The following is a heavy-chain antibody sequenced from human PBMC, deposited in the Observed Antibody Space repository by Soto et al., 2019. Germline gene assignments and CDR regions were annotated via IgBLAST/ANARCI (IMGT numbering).Heavy chain of an antibody. D-gene: IGHD3-9*01. J-gene: IGHJ5*02. CDR2: MNPNSGNT. Sequence: GASVKVSCKASGYTFTIYDINWVRQATGQGLEWMGWMNPNSGNTGYAQKFQGRVTMTRNTSISTAYMELSSLRSEDTAVYYCARGNILTGYNNWFDPWGQGTLVTVSS. V-gene: IGHV1-8*01. CDR3: ARGNILTGYNNWFDP. CDR1: GYTFTIYD.